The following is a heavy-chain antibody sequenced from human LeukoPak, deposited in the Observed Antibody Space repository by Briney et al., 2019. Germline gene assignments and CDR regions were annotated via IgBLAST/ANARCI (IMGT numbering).Heavy chain of an antibody. V-gene: IGHV4-34*01. CDR2: INHSGNT. CDR3: ASTGAAPSQNIDY. CDR1: GGSFSGYY. Sequence: SETLSLTCAVYGGSFSGYYWSWIRQPPGKGLEWIGEINHSGNTNYNPSLKSRVTISVDTSKNQFSLKLSSVTAADTAVYYCASTGAAPSQNIDYWGQGTLVTVSS. J-gene: IGHJ4*02. D-gene: IGHD1-14*01.